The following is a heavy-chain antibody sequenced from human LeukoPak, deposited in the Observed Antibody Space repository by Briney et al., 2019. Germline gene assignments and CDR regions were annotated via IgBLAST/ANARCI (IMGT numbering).Heavy chain of an antibody. CDR2: INSDGSST. D-gene: IGHD4-17*01. CDR3: AREPDYGDFIPFDY. J-gene: IGHJ4*02. CDR1: GFTFSNYA. V-gene: IGHV3-74*01. Sequence: PGGSLRLSCEASGFTFSNYAMSWVRQAPGKGLVWVSRINSDGSSTSYADSVKGRFTISRDNAKNTLYLQMNSLRAEDTAVYYCAREPDYGDFIPFDYWGQGTLVTVSS.